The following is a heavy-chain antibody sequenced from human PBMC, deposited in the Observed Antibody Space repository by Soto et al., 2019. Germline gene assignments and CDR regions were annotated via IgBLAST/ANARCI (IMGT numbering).Heavy chain of an antibody. Sequence: QLQLQESGPGLVKPSETLSLTCTVSGGSISSSSYYWGWIRQPPGKGLEWIGSIYYSGSTYYNPSLKSRVTRSVDTPKNQFYLTLSSVTAADTDVYYRARGWNSGYDFADWGQGTLVTVSS. D-gene: IGHD5-12*01. CDR2: IYYSGST. J-gene: IGHJ4*02. CDR3: ARGWNSGYDFAD. V-gene: IGHV4-39*01. CDR1: GGSISSSSYY.